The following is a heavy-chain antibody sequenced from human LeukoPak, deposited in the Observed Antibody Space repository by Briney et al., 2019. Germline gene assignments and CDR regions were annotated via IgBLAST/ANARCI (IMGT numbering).Heavy chain of an antibody. CDR3: ARGSRVTTRLDAFDI. CDR2: INDSGRGT. J-gene: IGHJ3*02. V-gene: IGHV3-23*01. CDR1: GFTFSSYA. D-gene: IGHD4-17*01. Sequence: PGGSLRLSCAASGFTFSSYAMSWVRQAPGKGLEWVSTINDSGRGTYYADSVKGRFTISRDNSKNTLYLQMNSLRAEDTAVYYCARGSRVTTRLDAFDIWGQGTMVIVSS.